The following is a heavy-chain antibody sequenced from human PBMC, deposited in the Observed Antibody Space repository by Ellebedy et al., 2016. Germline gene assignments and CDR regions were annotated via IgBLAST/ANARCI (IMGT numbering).Heavy chain of an antibody. J-gene: IGHJ5*02. CDR3: ARVGSSLYPSSSHWFDA. CDR2: IYYSGGT. CDR1: GGSMTSFH. D-gene: IGHD6-6*01. Sequence: SETLSLXXTVSGGSMTSFHWSWIRQPPGKGLEWIGYIYYSGGTKYNPSLESRVTISVDTSKNQFSLQLNSVTAADTAVYYCARVGSSLYPSSSHWFDAWGQGTLVTV. V-gene: IGHV4-59*01.